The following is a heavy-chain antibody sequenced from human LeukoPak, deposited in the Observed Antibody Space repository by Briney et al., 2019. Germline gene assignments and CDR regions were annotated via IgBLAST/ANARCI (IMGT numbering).Heavy chain of an antibody. V-gene: IGHV5-51*01. Sequence: PGESLKISCKGSGYSFPSYWIGWVRHMRPKGLEWMGIIYPGDSETRKSPSLQGQVTISVDKSISTAYLQWSSLKASDTAMYYCARRLSLTRDGYNHFDYWGQGTLVTVSS. CDR3: ARRLSLTRDGYNHFDY. J-gene: IGHJ4*02. D-gene: IGHD5-24*01. CDR2: IYPGDSET. CDR1: GYSFPSYW.